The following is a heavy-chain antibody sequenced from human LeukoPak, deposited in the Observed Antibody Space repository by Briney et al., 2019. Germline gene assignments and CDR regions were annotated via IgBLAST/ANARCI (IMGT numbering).Heavy chain of an antibody. CDR2: INHSGST. J-gene: IGHJ4*02. V-gene: IGHV4-34*01. CDR3: ARALSIVVVPAAIIGYYFDY. Sequence: PGGSLRLSCAASGFTFSDYYMSWIRQPPGKGLEWIGEINHSGSTNYNPSLKSRVTISVDTSKNQFSLKLSSVTAADTAVYYCARALSIVVVPAAIIGYYFDYWGQGTLVTVSS. CDR1: GFTFSDYY. D-gene: IGHD2-2*02.